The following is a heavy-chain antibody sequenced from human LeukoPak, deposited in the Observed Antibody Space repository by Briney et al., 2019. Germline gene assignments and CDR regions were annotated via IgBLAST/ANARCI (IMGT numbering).Heavy chain of an antibody. D-gene: IGHD1-7*01. J-gene: IGHJ4*02. Sequence: GGSLRLSCAASGFTFSNAWMSWVRQAPGKGLEWVGRIKSKTDGGTTDYAAPVKGRFTISRDDSKNTLYLQMNSLKTEDTAVYYCTTDPKLELLYFDYWGQGTLVTVSS. CDR2: IKSKTDGGTT. V-gene: IGHV3-15*01. CDR1: GFTFSNAW. CDR3: TTDPKLELLYFDY.